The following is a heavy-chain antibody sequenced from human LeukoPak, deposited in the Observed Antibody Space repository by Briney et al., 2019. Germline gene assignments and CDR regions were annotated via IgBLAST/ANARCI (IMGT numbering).Heavy chain of an antibody. J-gene: IGHJ4*02. CDR1: GFTFSNYN. CDR2: ISSSSTYI. CDR3: ARADVM. D-gene: IGHD3-16*01. V-gene: IGHV3-21*01. Sequence: GGSLRLSCAASGFTFSNYNMNWVRQAPGKGLEWVSSISSSSTYISYADSVKGRFTISRDSAKNSLFLQMNSLRAEDTAVYYCARADVMGGQGTLVTVSS.